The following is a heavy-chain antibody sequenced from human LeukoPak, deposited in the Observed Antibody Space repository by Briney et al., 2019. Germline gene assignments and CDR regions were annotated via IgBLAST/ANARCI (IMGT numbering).Heavy chain of an antibody. D-gene: IGHD1-1*01. CDR2: ISAYNGNT. Sequence: ASVKVSCKASGYTFTSYGISWVRQAPGQGLEWMGWISAYNGNTNYAQELQGRVTMTTDTSTSTAYMELRSLRSDDTAVYYCARVVRETGTPQSYYYYMDVWGKGTTVTVSS. CDR3: ARVVRETGTPQSYYYYMDV. V-gene: IGHV1-18*01. CDR1: GYTFTSYG. J-gene: IGHJ6*03.